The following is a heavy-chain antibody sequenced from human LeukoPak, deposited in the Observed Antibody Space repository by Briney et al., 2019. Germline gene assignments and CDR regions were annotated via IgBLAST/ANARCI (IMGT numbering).Heavy chain of an antibody. CDR3: ARAVAAASNWFDP. V-gene: IGHV1-69*06. J-gene: IGHJ5*02. CDR1: GGTSSSYA. Sequence: SVKVACKASGGTSSSYAISWVRQAPGQGLEWMGGIIPIFGTANYAQKFQGRVTITADKSTSTAYMELSSLRSEDTAVYYCARAVAAASNWFDPWGQGTLVTVSS. CDR2: IIPIFGTA. D-gene: IGHD6-13*01.